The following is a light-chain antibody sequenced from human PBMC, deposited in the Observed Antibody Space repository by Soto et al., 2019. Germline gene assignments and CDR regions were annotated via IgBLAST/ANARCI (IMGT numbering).Light chain of an antibody. J-gene: IGKJ1*01. V-gene: IGKV3-11*01. CDR2: DAS. CDR3: LQRCDWPPLT. Sequence: EIVLTQSPAPLSLSPGERATLSCRASQSVGSSLAWYQQKPGQAPRLLIYDASNRATGIPARFSGSGSGTDFTLTISSLESEDFAVYYCLQRCDWPPLTFGQGTKVEIK. CDR1: QSVGSS.